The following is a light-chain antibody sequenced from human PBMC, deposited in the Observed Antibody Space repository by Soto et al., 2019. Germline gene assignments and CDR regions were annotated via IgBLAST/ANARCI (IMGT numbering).Light chain of an antibody. CDR3: QQYESLVH. CDR2: DAS. Sequence: DIQMTQLPSSLSASVGDRVTLTSQASQGISNYLNWYQQKPGKAPKLLIYDASTLETGVPSRFSGSGYGTEFTFTISGLQPEDVATYYCQQYESLVHFGGGTKVDIK. V-gene: IGKV1-33*01. J-gene: IGKJ4*01. CDR1: QGISNY.